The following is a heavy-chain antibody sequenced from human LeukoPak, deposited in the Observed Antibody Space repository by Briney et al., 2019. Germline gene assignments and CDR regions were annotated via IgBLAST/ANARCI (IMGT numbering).Heavy chain of an antibody. Sequence: PSETLSLTCAVYGGSFSGYYWSWIRQPPGKGLEWIGEINHSGSTNYNPSLKSRVTISVDTSKNQFSLKPSSVTAADTAVYYCARGLGSGRDYWGQGTLVTVSS. J-gene: IGHJ4*02. CDR3: ARGLGSGRDY. V-gene: IGHV4-34*01. CDR1: GGSFSGYY. D-gene: IGHD3-10*01. CDR2: INHSGST.